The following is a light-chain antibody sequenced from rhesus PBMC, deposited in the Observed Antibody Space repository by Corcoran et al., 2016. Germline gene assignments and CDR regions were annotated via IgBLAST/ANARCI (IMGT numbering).Light chain of an antibody. CDR1: QSVSSY. J-gene: IGKJ3*01. CDR3: YQHSSGYT. V-gene: IGKV3-10*01. CDR2: GAS. Sequence: QVILTQSPATLSLFPGERATLPCRASQSVSSYLAWYQQKPGQAPRHLIYGASSRATGLPDRLSGSGSGTDFPLPICSLETEDVGVYHCYQHSSGYTFGPGTKLDIK.